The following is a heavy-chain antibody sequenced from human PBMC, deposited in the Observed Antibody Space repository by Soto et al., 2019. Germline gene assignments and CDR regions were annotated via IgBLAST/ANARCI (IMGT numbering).Heavy chain of an antibody. CDR3: AREETAWPLAYGLDV. V-gene: IGHV3-21*01. D-gene: IGHD2-21*02. Sequence: GGSLRLSYAASGFTFSSYSMHWVRQAPGKGLEWVSAITRNSDIYYADSVKGRFTISRDDAQNSVSLQMDSLRAEDTAVYYCAREETAWPLAYGLDVWGQGTTVTVSS. CDR1: GFTFSSYS. CDR2: ITRNSDI. J-gene: IGHJ6*02.